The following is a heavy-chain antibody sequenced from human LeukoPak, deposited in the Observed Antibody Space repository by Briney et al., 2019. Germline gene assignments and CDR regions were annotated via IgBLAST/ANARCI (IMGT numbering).Heavy chain of an antibody. CDR2: INHSGST. CDR3: ARGPGPGNYYYYGMDV. J-gene: IGHJ6*02. V-gene: IGHV4-34*01. Sequence: SETLSLTCAVYGGSFSGYYWSWIRQPPGKGLEWIGEINHSGSTNYNPSLKSRVTISVDTSKNQFSLKLSSVTAADTAVYYCARGPGPGNYYYYGMDVWGQGTTVTVSS. CDR1: GGSFSGYY.